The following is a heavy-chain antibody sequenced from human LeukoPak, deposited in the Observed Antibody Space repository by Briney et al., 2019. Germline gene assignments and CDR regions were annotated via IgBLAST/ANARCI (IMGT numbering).Heavy chain of an antibody. D-gene: IGHD6-19*01. J-gene: IGHJ4*02. CDR2: ISWNSGSI. CDR1: GFTFHDYA. V-gene: IGHV3-9*03. Sequence: PGGSLRLSCAASGFTFHDYAMHWVRQAPGKGLEWVSGISWNSGSIAYADSVKGRFTISRDNAKNSLYLQMNSLRAEDMALYYCAKDIGGAVAGYFDYWGQGTLVTASS. CDR3: AKDIGGAVAGYFDY.